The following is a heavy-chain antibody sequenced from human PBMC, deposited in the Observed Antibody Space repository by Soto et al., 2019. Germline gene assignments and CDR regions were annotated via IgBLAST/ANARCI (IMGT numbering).Heavy chain of an antibody. J-gene: IGHJ4*02. CDR3: ARHHYSRGYSHLREFAY. CDR1: GGSISSYY. Sequence: SETLSLTCTVSGGSISSYYWSWIRQPPGKGLEWIGYIYYGGSTNYNPSLKSRVTISVDTSKNQFSLKVISVTAADAAVYYCARHHYSRGYSHLREFAYWAQGTLVPVSS. CDR2: IYYGGST. D-gene: IGHD3-22*01. V-gene: IGHV4-59*08.